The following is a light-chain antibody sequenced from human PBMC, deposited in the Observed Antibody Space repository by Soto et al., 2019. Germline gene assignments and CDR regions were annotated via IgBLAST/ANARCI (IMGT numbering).Light chain of an antibody. J-gene: IGLJ1*01. Sequence: QSALTQPASVSGSPGQSIAISCTGSGSDVGGYNYVSWYQQHPGKAPKLIIYGISHRPSGVSPRFSASRSASTASLTISGLQHDDAADYYCSSFTSSYFYVFGPGTKLTVL. CDR2: GIS. V-gene: IGLV2-14*03. CDR3: SSFTSSYFYV. CDR1: GSDVGGYNY.